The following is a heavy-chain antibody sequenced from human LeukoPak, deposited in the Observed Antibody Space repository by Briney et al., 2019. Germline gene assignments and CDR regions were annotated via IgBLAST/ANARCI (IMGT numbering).Heavy chain of an antibody. V-gene: IGHV1-18*04. Sequence: ASVKVSCKASGYTFTSYGISWVRQAPGQGLEWMGWISAYNGNTNYAQKLQGRVTMTTDTSTSTAYMELRSLRSDDTAVYYCARDQAAAGTGDAFDIWGQGTVVTVSS. J-gene: IGHJ3*02. CDR1: GYTFTSYG. D-gene: IGHD6-13*01. CDR3: ARDQAAAGTGDAFDI. CDR2: ISAYNGNT.